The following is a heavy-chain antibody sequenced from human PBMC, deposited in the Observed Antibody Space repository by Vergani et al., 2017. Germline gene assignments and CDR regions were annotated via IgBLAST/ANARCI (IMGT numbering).Heavy chain of an antibody. CDR1: GGSTSSYY. D-gene: IGHD6-6*01. CDR2: IYYSGNT. J-gene: IGHJ3*02. V-gene: IGHV4-59*12. Sequence: QVQLQESGPGLVKPSETLSLTCTVSGGSTSSYYWSWIRQPPGKGLEWIGYIYYSGNTYYNPSRKSRITISVDTSNNQFSLKLSSVTAADTARYYSERDQGKYSSCAFDIWGQGTMVTVSS. CDR3: ERDQGKYSSCAFDI.